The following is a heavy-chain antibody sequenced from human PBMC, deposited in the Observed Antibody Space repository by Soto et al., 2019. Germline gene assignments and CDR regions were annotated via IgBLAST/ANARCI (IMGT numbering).Heavy chain of an antibody. V-gene: IGHV1-3*01. J-gene: IGHJ4*02. Sequence: QVQLVQSGAEVKKPGASVKISCKASGITYTTYPIRWVRQAPGQGLEWMGWINAGNGDTRYSQRFQGRVTLTRDTSATTTYMDLSSLRSEDTSIYYCARAISGYVTWGQGTLVTVSS. CDR3: ARAISGYVT. CDR1: GITYTTYP. CDR2: INAGNGDT. D-gene: IGHD5-12*01.